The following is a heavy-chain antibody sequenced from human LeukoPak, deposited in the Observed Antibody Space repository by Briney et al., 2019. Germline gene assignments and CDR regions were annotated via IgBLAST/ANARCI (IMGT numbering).Heavy chain of an antibody. V-gene: IGHV3-30*03. CDR1: GFTFNSYG. D-gene: IGHD5-18*01. CDR2: ISYDGSNK. J-gene: IGHJ4*02. CDR3: TRGHSYLWDY. Sequence: GSLRLSCAASGFTFNSYGMHWVRQAPGKGLEWVAFISYDGSNKYYADSVKGRFTISRDNSKNTLYLQMNSLRAEDTAVYYCTRGHSYLWDYWGQGTLVTVSS.